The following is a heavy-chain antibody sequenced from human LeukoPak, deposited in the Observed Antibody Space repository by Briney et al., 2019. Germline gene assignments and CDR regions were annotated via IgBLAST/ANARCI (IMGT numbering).Heavy chain of an antibody. Sequence: GGSLRLSCAASGFTFSNYALSWVRQAPGKGLEWVSTISGSGGSTYYADSVKGRFTISRDNSKNTLYLQMNSLSAEDTAVYYCARENNFGSGMDVWGQGTTVTVSS. CDR2: ISGSGGST. CDR1: GFTFSNYA. D-gene: IGHD3-10*01. CDR3: ARENNFGSGMDV. J-gene: IGHJ6*02. V-gene: IGHV3-23*01.